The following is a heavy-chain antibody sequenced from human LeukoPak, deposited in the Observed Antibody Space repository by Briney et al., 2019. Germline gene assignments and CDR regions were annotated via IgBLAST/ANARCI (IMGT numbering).Heavy chain of an antibody. CDR1: GFAFSSYW. J-gene: IGHJ4*02. CDR2: ISGDGSTT. Sequence: GGSLRLSCATSGFAFSSYWMLWARQVPGKGLVWVSRISGDGSTTTYADSVKGRFTISRDNTNNILYLQMNSLRAEDTAIYYCARSQFDYWGQGILVTVTS. CDR3: ARSQFDY. V-gene: IGHV3-74*01.